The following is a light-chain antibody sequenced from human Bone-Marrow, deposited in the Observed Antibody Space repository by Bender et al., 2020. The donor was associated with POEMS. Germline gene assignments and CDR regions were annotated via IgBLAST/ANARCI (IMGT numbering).Light chain of an antibody. V-gene: IGLV3-21*02. CDR3: QVWHSATDHVI. CDR2: DDS. CDR1: QIKSLS. Sequence: SYVLTQPPSVSVAPGQTARITCGGNQIKSLSVHWYQQKPGQAPVLVLYDDSDRPAEIPERFSGSNSGNTATLTISRVEAGDEADYFCQVWHSATDHVIFGGGTRLTVL. J-gene: IGLJ2*01.